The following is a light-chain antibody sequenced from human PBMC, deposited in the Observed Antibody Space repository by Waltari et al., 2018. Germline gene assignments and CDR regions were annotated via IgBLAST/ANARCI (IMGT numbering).Light chain of an antibody. CDR3: QSFDSTNPWV. CDR1: RGSIGGGS. J-gene: IGLJ3*02. CDR2: EDK. V-gene: IGLV6-57*03. Sequence: NFMLTQLHSVSESPGQTTTISCTRSRGSIGGGSAQWYQQRPGSAPTTMIYEDKKRPSGVPDRFSGSIDSSSNSASLTISGLKTEDEADYYCQSFDSTNPWVFGGGTKLTVL.